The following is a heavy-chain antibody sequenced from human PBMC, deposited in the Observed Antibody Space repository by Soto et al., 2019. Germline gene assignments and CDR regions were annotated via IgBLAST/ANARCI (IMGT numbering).Heavy chain of an antibody. D-gene: IGHD3-16*01. Sequence: GGSLRLSCAASGFTFSNYYMGWVRQAPGKGLEWVGNTKQDGSDKYYVDSVKGRFTFSRDNAKNSLYLQMDSLRAEDTAVYYCGKDGGASVVTYRLAYWGQGTLVTVST. V-gene: IGHV3-7*01. CDR2: TKQDGSDK. J-gene: IGHJ4*02. CDR1: GFTFSNYY. CDR3: GKDGGASVVTYRLAY.